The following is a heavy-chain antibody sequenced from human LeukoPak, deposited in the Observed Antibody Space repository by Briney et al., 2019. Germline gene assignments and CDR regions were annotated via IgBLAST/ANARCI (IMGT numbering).Heavy chain of an antibody. J-gene: IGHJ4*02. CDR3: ARVAFVDTAMAPFDY. Sequence: PGGSLRLSCAASGFTFSDYYMSWIRQAPGKGLEWGSYISSSGSTIYYADPVKGRFTISRDNAKNSLYLQMNSLRAEDTAVYYCARVAFVDTAMAPFDYWGQGTLVTVSS. D-gene: IGHD5-18*01. CDR2: ISSSGSTI. CDR1: GFTFSDYY. V-gene: IGHV3-11*04.